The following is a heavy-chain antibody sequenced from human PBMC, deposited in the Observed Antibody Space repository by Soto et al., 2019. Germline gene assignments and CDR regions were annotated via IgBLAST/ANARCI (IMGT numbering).Heavy chain of an antibody. Sequence: QVQVVQSGAEVKKPGASVKVSCKASGYTFTSHYINWVRQAPGQGLEWMGVIDPSSGFTCFAQNLQGRVAMTRVTATSTVYMELSSLTSEHTAGYYCVRSGCGGDCSLDYWGQGTLVTVSS. CDR3: VRSGCGGDCSLDY. J-gene: IGHJ4*02. V-gene: IGHV1-46*01. D-gene: IGHD2-21*02. CDR1: GYTFTSHY. CDR2: IDPSSGFT.